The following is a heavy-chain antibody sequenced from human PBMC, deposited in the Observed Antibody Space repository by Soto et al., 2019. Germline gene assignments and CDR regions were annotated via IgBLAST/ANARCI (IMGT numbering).Heavy chain of an antibody. V-gene: IGHV3-33*01. CDR1: GFIFSNFG. CDR3: ARDDIPGIAVSTYGMDV. Sequence: PGGSLRLSCAASGFIFSNFGMHWVRQAPGKWLEWVAVIWCDGSNEYYADSVKGRFTISKDNSKSTLYLQMNSLRAEDTAVYYCARDDIPGIAVSTYGMDVWGQGXTVTV. D-gene: IGHD6-19*01. CDR2: IWCDGSNE. J-gene: IGHJ6*02.